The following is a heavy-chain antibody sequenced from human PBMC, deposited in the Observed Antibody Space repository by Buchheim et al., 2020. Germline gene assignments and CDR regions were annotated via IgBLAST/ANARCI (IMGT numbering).Heavy chain of an antibody. V-gene: IGHV4-34*01. Sequence: QVQLQQWGAGLLKPSETLSLTCAVYGGSFSGYYWSWIRQPPGKGLEWIGEINHSGSTNYNPSLKSRVTISVDTSKNQFSPKLSSVTAADTAVYYCARGRERGYCSGGSCYLRINWFDPWGQGTL. CDR1: GGSFSGYY. CDR3: ARGRERGYCSGGSCYLRINWFDP. CDR2: INHSGST. J-gene: IGHJ5*02. D-gene: IGHD2-15*01.